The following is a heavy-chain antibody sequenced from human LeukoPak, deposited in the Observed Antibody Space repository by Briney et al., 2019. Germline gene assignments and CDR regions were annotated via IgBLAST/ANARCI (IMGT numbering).Heavy chain of an antibody. D-gene: IGHD6-19*01. Sequence: PSETLSLTCAVYGGSFCGYYWSWIRQPPGKGLEWIGEINHSGSTNYNPSLKSRVTISVDTSKNQFSLKLSSVTAADTAVYYCARQVQWLFNFDYWGQGTLVTVSS. CDR3: ARQVQWLFNFDY. CDR1: GGSFCGYY. J-gene: IGHJ4*02. V-gene: IGHV4-34*01. CDR2: INHSGST.